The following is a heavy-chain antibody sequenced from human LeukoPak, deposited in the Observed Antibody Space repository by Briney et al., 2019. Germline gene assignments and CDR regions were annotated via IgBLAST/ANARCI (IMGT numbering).Heavy chain of an antibody. D-gene: IGHD6-6*01. CDR3: ASLAARDNRFDP. Sequence: PSETLSLTCTVSGGSISSSSYYWGWIRQPPGKGLEWIGSIYYSGSTYYNPSLKSRVTISVDTSKNQFSLKLSSVTAADTAVYYCASLAARDNRFDPWGQGTLVTVSS. J-gene: IGHJ5*02. CDR1: GGSISSSSYY. V-gene: IGHV4-39*07. CDR2: IYYSGST.